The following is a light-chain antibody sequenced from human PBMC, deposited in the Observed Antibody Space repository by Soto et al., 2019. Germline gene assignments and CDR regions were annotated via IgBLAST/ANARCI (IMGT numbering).Light chain of an antibody. Sequence: MVLTQSPDTLSLSPGERATLSCRASQSVSRNWLAWYQQKPGRAPRLLIYSASSRLTGIPDRFSGSGSGTDFTLTISRLEPEDFAVYYCQRYDMSPPATFGQGTRLEFK. CDR2: SAS. V-gene: IGKV3-20*01. CDR1: QSVSRNW. CDR3: QRYDMSPPAT. J-gene: IGKJ2*01.